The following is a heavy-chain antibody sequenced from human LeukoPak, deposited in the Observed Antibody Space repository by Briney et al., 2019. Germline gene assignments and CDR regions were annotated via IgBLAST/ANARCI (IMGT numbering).Heavy chain of an antibody. V-gene: IGHV3-48*01. CDR3: ARVSTIFGVVQGYYFDY. CDR2: ITSQNTTT. CDR1: GFTFGSYS. Sequence: PGGSLRLSCAASGFTFGSYSMNWIRQAPGKGLEWISKITSQNTTTYYADSVKGRFTISRDNAKNSLYLQMNSLRAEDTAVYYCARVSTIFGVVQGYYFDYWGQGTLVTVSS. D-gene: IGHD3-3*01. J-gene: IGHJ4*02.